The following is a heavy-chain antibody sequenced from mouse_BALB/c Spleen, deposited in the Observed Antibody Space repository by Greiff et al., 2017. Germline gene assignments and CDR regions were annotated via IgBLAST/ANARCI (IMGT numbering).Heavy chain of an antibody. D-gene: IGHD4-1*01. J-gene: IGHJ3*01. Sequence: VKLMESGPGLVAPSQSLSITCTVSGFSFTSYGVHWVRQPPGKGLEWLGVIWAGGSTNYNSALMSRLSISKDNSKSQVFLKMNSLQTDDTAMYYCAREGGTGFAYWGQGTLVTVSA. CDR2: IWAGGST. CDR1: GFSFTSYG. CDR3: AREGGTGFAY. V-gene: IGHV2-9*02.